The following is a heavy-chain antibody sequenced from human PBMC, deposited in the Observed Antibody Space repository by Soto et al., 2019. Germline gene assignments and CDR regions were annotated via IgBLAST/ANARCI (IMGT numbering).Heavy chain of an antibody. V-gene: IGHV1-2*04. CDR2: INPNSGGT. D-gene: IGHD2-2*01. CDR1: GYTFTGYY. CDR3: ARDPGCIRTSCDNYYYYGMDV. Sequence: ASVKVSCKASGYTFTGYYMHWVRQAPGQGLEWMGWINPNSGGTNYAQKFQGWVTMTRDTSISTAYMELSRLRSDDTAVYYCARDPGCIRTSCDNYYYYGMDVWGQGTTVTVSS. J-gene: IGHJ6*02.